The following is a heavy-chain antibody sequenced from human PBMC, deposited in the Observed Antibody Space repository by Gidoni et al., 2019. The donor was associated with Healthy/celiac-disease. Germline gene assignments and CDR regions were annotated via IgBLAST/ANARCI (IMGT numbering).Heavy chain of an antibody. CDR2: RIPILGTA. CDR1: GGTFRSYA. J-gene: IGHJ6*02. V-gene: IGHV1-69*01. D-gene: IGHD2-15*01. CDR3: ASSGVYGSGGSCVLYYYYYDGMDV. Sequence: QVQLVPSGAEVKKPGSSVTVSCKASGGTFRSYAISWVRQAPGQGLEWMGGRIPILGTANDAQKVQGRVTSTADESTRTAYMELSSLRSEDTAVYYCASSGVYGSGGSCVLYYYYYDGMDVWGQGTTVTVSS.